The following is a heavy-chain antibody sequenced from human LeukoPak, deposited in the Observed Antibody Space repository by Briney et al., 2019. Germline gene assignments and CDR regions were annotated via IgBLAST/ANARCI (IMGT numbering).Heavy chain of an antibody. Sequence: GGTLRLSCAASGFTFSSYGMSWVRQAPGKGLEWVSAISGSGGSTYYADSVKGRFTISRDNSKNTLYLQMNSLRAEDTAVYYCAKAGYSSGWPYYYYYYYMDVWGKGTTVTISS. CDR1: GFTFSSYG. CDR2: ISGSGGST. D-gene: IGHD6-19*01. V-gene: IGHV3-23*01. CDR3: AKAGYSSGWPYYYYYYYMDV. J-gene: IGHJ6*03.